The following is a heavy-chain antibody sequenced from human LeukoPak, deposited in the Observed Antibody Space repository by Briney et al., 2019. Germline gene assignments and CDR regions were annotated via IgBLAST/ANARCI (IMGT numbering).Heavy chain of an antibody. CDR2: IYYSGST. V-gene: IGHV4-39*01. J-gene: IGHJ4*02. CDR1: GGSISSGSYY. D-gene: IGHD6-19*01. CDR3: ARRGQWLTFDY. Sequence: SETLSLTCTVSGGSISSGSYYWGWIRQPPGKGLEWIGSIYYSGSTYYNPSLKSRVTISVDTSKNQFSLKLSSVTAADTAVYYCARRGQWLTFDYWGQGTLVTVSS.